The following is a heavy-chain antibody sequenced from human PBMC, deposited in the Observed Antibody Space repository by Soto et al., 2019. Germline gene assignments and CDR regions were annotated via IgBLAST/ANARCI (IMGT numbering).Heavy chain of an antibody. D-gene: IGHD3-3*01. CDR2: ISSSSSYI. CDR3: ARDTTSFGVVRHYYYGMDV. CDR1: GFTFSSYI. Sequence: GGSLRLSCAASGFTFSSYIMNCVRQAPWKGLEWFSSISSSSSYIYYADSVKGRFTISRDNAKNSLYLQMNSLRAEDTAVYYCARDTTSFGVVRHYYYGMDVWGNGTTVTVSS. V-gene: IGHV3-21*01. J-gene: IGHJ6*04.